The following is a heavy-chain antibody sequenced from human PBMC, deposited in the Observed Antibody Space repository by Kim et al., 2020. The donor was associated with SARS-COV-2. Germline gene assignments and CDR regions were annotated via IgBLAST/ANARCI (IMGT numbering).Heavy chain of an antibody. CDR3: ARGGATTGYGMDV. V-gene: IGHV4-59*01. J-gene: IGHJ6*02. D-gene: IGHD1-26*01. CDR2: IYYSGST. Sequence: SETLSLTCTVSGGSISSYYWSWIRQPPGKGLEWIGYIYYSGSTNYNPSLKSRVTISVDTSKNQFSLKLSSVTAADTAVYYCARGGATTGYGMDVWGQGTT. CDR1: GGSISSYY.